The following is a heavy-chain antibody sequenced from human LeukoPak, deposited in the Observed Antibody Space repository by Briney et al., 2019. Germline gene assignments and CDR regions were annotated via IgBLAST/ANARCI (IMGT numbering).Heavy chain of an antibody. J-gene: IGHJ4*02. D-gene: IGHD2-2*01. CDR3: ARTPCYGTSCYFDY. V-gene: IGHV5-51*01. CDR2: IYPGDSDT. Sequence: HGESLKISFKGSGYSFTSYCIGWVRQMPGKGLEGMGIIYPGDSDTRYSPSFQGQVTISADKSISTAYLQWSSLKASDTAMYYCARTPCYGTSCYFDYWGQGTLVTVSS. CDR1: GYSFTSYC.